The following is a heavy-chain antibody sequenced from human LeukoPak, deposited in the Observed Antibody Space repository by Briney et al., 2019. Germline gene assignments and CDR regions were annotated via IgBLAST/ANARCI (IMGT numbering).Heavy chain of an antibody. V-gene: IGHV3-43D*03. J-gene: IGHJ1*01. CDR2: ISWDSGNT. Sequence: GGSLRLSCAASGFTFNDYAMHWVRQAPGKGLEWVTLISWDSGNTYYADSVKGRFTISRDNSKNSLSLQMNSLRAEDTALYYCAKGPGAAVGKRYIQHWGQGTLVTVSS. D-gene: IGHD6-13*01. CDR1: GFTFNDYA. CDR3: AKGPGAAVGKRYIQH.